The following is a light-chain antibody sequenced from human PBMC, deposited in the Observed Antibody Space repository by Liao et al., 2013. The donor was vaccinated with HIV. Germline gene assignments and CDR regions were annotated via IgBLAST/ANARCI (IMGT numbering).Light chain of an antibody. Sequence: SYVLTQPPSVSLAPGKTARITCGGDNIGSKSVHWYQQKPGQSPVLVIYEDTKRPSGIPERFSGSNSGNTATLTISGTQAMDEADYYCQAWDSSIVVFGGGTKLTVL. V-gene: IGLV3-21*01. CDR3: QAWDSSIVV. CDR1: NIGSKS. J-gene: IGLJ2*01. CDR2: EDT.